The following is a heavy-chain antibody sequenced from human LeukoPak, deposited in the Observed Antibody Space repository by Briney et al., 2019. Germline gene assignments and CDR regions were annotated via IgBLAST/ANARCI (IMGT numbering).Heavy chain of an antibody. D-gene: IGHD2-8*01. V-gene: IGHV3-30*02. CDR2: IRYDGSNK. Sequence: GGSLRLSCAASGFTFSSYGMHWVRQAPGKGLGWVAFIRYDGSNKYLADSVKGRFTISRDNSKNTLYLQMNSLRAEDTAVYYCAKDDLYYWGQGTLVTVSS. J-gene: IGHJ4*02. CDR1: GFTFSSYG. CDR3: AKDDLYY.